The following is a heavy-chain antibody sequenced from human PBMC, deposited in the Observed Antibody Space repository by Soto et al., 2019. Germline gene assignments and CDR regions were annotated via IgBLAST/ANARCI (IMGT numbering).Heavy chain of an antibody. Sequence: QVQLVQSGAEVKKPGASVKVSCKASGYIFTSFGISWVRQAPGQGLEWMGWISAYNGNTNYGQKLQGRVTMTTDTSTSTVYLELRSLRSDDTAVYYCARVRVKGQSGAIDYWGQGTLVTVSS. V-gene: IGHV1-18*01. CDR2: ISAYNGNT. CDR1: GYIFTSFG. CDR3: ARVRVKGQSGAIDY. J-gene: IGHJ4*02. D-gene: IGHD4-17*01.